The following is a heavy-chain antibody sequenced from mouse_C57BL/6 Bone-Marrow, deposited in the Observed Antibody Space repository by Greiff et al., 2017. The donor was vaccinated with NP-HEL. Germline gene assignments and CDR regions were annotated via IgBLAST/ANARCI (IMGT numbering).Heavy chain of an antibody. D-gene: IGHD4-1*02. CDR3: ARPTGGGVFDY. V-gene: IGHV1-59*01. CDR2: IDPSDSYT. J-gene: IGHJ2*01. CDR1: GYTFTSYW. Sequence: QVQLQQPGAELVRPGTSVKLSCKASGYTFTSYWMHWVKQRPGQGLEWIGVIDPSDSYTNYNQKFKGKATLTVDTSSSTAYMQLSSLTSEDSAVYYCARPTGGGVFDYWGQGTTLTVSS.